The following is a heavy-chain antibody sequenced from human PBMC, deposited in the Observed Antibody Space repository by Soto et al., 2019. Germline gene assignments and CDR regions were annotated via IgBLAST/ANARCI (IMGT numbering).Heavy chain of an antibody. V-gene: IGHV1-2*02. Sequence: ASVKCSRKAAVYTLSVDYMDWGLQAPEQGLEWMGWINTNSGVTNYAQKFQGRVTMTRDTSISTAYMELSRLRSDDTAVYYCARDADCSSTSCTFAFDIWGQGTMVLVSP. D-gene: IGHD2-2*01. CDR1: VYTLSVDY. J-gene: IGHJ3*02. CDR2: INTNSGVT. CDR3: ARDADCSSTSCTFAFDI.